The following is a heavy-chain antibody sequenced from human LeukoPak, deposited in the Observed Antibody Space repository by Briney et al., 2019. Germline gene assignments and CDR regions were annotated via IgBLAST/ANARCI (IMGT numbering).Heavy chain of an antibody. J-gene: IGHJ3*02. CDR1: GYTLTELS. CDR3: ARAGSGSFSDHDAFDI. D-gene: IGHD1-26*01. CDR2: FDPEDGET. V-gene: IGHV1-24*01. Sequence: ASVKVSCKVSGYTLTELSMHWVRQAPGKGLEWMGGFDPEDGETIYAQKFQGRVTMTEDTSTDTAYMELSSLRSEDTAVYYCARAGSGSFSDHDAFDIWGQGTMVTVSS.